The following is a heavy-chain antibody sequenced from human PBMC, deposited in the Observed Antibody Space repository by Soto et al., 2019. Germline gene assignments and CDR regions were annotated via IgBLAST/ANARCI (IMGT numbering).Heavy chain of an antibody. CDR3: ARDSPRYCSGGSCYPADFHH. CDR1: GYTFTSHG. V-gene: IGHV1-18*01. J-gene: IGHJ1*01. D-gene: IGHD2-15*01. CDR2: ISAYNGNT. Sequence: ASVKVSCKASGYTFTSHGISWVRQAPGQGLEWMGWISAYNGNTNYAQKLQGRVTMTTDTSTSTAYMELRSLRSDDTAVYYCARDSPRYCSGGSCYPADFHHWGQGTLVTVSS.